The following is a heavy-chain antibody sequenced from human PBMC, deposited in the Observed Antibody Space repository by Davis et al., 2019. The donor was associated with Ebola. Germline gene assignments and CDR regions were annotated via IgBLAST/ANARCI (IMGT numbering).Heavy chain of an antibody. CDR2: VYHSGNT. Sequence: GSLRLSCTVSGYSISSGYFWGWIRQPPGKGLEWIGTVYHSGNTYYYTSLKSRVTISVDTSKNQFSLKLTSVTAADTAVYYCARSMLRGVLGHYYGMDVWGQGTTVTVSS. J-gene: IGHJ6*02. CDR1: GYSISSGYF. V-gene: IGHV4-38-2*02. D-gene: IGHD3-10*01. CDR3: ARSMLRGVLGHYYGMDV.